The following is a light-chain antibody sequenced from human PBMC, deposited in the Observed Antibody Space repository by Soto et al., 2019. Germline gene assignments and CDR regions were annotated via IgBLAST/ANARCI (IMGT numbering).Light chain of an antibody. CDR2: DVS. CDR3: CSYTARFTLL. Sequence: QSALTQPRSVSGSPGQLVTISCTGTSSDVGGYNHVSWYQHHPGKAPKLMIYDVSQRPSGVPDRFSGSKSGTTASLTISGLQAEDEADYYCCSYTARFTLLFGGGTKLTVL. J-gene: IGLJ3*02. V-gene: IGLV2-11*01. CDR1: SSDVGGYNH.